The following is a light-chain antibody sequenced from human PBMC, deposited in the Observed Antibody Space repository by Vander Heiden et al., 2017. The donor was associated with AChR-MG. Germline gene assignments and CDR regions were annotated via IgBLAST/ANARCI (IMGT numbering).Light chain of an antibody. CDR1: QGISNY. V-gene: IGKV1-33*01. CDR2: DAS. CDR3: QQYETLPIT. Sequence: DIQMTQSPSSLSASVGDRVTITCQASQGISNYLNWYQQKPGKAPKLLIYDASKLETGVPSRFSGSGSGTDFTVTISSLQPEDIATYYCQQYETLPITFGQGTRLDIK. J-gene: IGKJ5*01.